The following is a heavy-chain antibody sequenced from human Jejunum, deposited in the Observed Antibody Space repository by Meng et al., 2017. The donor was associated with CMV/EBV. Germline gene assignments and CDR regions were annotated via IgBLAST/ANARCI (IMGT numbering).Heavy chain of an antibody. CDR3: ARGLTGPEYYYNAMDV. D-gene: IGHD3-10*01. J-gene: IGHJ6*02. CDR1: ISRGSTY. CDR2: FYFSGDA. V-gene: IGHV4-39*07. Sequence: ISRGSTYWGWIRQPPGKGLEWIGSFYFSGDAYYNPSLKSRVTISLDTSKNQVSLKVTSVTAADTAVYYCARGLTGPEYYYNAMDVWGQGTTVTVSS.